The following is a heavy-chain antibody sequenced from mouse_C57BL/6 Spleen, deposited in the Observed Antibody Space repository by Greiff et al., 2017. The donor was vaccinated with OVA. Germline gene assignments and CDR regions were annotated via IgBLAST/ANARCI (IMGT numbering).Heavy chain of an antibody. CDR1: GYAFSSYW. CDR2: IYPGDGDT. Sequence: QVQLQQSGAELLKPGASVKISCKASGYAFSSYWMNWVKQRPGKGLEWIGQIYPGDGDTNYNGKFKGKATLTADKSSSTAYMQLSSLTSEDSAVYFCARCGAHYGSSLYAMDYWGQGTSVTVSS. CDR3: ARCGAHYGSSLYAMDY. V-gene: IGHV1-80*01. J-gene: IGHJ4*01. D-gene: IGHD1-1*01.